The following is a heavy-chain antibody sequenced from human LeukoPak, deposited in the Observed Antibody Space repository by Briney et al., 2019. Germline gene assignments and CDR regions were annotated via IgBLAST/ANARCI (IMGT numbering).Heavy chain of an antibody. J-gene: IGHJ4*02. CDR3: ARHSYDTLTGYYNHFDY. CDR2: IYPGDSDT. CDR1: GYSFTSYW. Sequence: KVGESLKISCKGSGYSFTSYWIGWVRQMPGKGLEWMGIIYPGDSDTRYSPSFQGQVTISADKSISTAYLQWSSLKASDTAMYYCARHSYDTLTGYYNHFDYWGQGTLVTVSS. D-gene: IGHD3-9*01. V-gene: IGHV5-51*01.